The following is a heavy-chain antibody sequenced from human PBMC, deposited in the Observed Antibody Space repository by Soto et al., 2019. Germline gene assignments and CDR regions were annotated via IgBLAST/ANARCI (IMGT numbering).Heavy chain of an antibody. CDR3: ARRHFSVTVVSGLFYYYYGMDV. D-gene: IGHD2-15*01. V-gene: IGHV1-8*01. CDR2: MNPNSGNT. J-gene: IGHJ6*02. CDR1: GYTFTSYD. Sequence: ASVKVSCKASGYTFTSYDINWVRQATGQGLEWMGWMNPNSGNTGYAQKFQGRVTMTRNTSISTAYMELSSLRSEDTAVYYCARRHFSVTVVSGLFYYYYGMDVWGQGTTVTVSS.